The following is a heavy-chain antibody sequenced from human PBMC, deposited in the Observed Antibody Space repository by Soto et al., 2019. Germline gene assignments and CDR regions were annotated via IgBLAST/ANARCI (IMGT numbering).Heavy chain of an antibody. CDR2: IYYSGST. CDR3: ARDSRCSGGSCYHFDY. J-gene: IGHJ4*02. D-gene: IGHD2-15*01. V-gene: IGHV4-31*03. CDR1: GGSISSGGYY. Sequence: PSETLSLTCTVSGGSISSGGYYWSWIRQHPGKGLEWIGYIYYSGSTYYNPSLKSRVTISVDTSKHQFSLKLSSVTAADTAVYYCARDSRCSGGSCYHFDYWGQGTLVTVSS.